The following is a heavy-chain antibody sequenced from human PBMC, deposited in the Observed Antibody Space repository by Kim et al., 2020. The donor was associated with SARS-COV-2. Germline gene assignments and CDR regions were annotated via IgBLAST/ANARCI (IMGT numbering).Heavy chain of an antibody. CDR3: ARDRIDSSGWAYYFDY. J-gene: IGHJ4*02. V-gene: IGHV3-30*07. D-gene: IGHD6-19*01. Sequence: SVKGRLPISRENPKKPLYLQMNSLRAEDTAVYYCARDRIDSSGWAYYFDYWGQGTLVTVSS.